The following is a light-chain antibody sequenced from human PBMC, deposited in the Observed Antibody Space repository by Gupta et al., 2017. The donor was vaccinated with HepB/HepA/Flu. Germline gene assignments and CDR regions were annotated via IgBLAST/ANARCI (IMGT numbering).Light chain of an antibody. CDR3: CSYAGSYTYV. V-gene: IGLV2-11*01. CDR2: GVT. J-gene: IGLJ1*01. CDR1: RSDIGAYDH. Sequence: QSALTQPRSASGSPGQSVVIYCTGTRSDIGAYDHVSWYQQHPGKAPKLMIFGVTKRPSGVPDHFSGSKSGNTASLTISGLQAEDEADYYCCSYAGSYTYVFGSGTTVIVL.